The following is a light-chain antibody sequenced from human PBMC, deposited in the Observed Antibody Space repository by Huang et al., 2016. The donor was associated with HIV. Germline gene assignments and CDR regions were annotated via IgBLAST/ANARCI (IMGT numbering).Light chain of an antibody. CDR1: QNICNY. Sequence: DIHLTQSPSSLSASVGDRITITCRTNQNICNYLNWYQQRPGKAPNLLIYGTSNLQSGVPSRFSGSGSGTVFILSINNLQLEDFASYYCQQTYSPLWAFGQGTKVEIK. V-gene: IGKV1-39*01. CDR2: GTS. J-gene: IGKJ1*01. CDR3: QQTYSPLWA.